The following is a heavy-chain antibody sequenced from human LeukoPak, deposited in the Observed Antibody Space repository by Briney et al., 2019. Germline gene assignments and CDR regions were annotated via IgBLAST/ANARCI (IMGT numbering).Heavy chain of an antibody. D-gene: IGHD6-13*01. J-gene: IGHJ4*02. CDR1: GFTFSSYA. CDR2: INHSGST. V-gene: IGHV4-34*01. CDR3: ARARVGQQLGGYFDY. Sequence: PWGSLRLSCAASGFTFSSYAMSWVRQPPGKGLEWIGEINHSGSTNYNPSLKSRVTISVDTSKNQFSLKLSSVTAADTAVYYCARARVGQQLGGYFDYWGQGTLVTVSS.